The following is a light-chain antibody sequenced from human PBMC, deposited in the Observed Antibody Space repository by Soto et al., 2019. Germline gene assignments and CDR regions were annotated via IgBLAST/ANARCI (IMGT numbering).Light chain of an antibody. V-gene: IGLV1-40*01. Sequence: QSALTQPPSVSGAPGQRVIISCTGSSSNIGANYDVYWFQQLPGTAPRLLTNANTNRPSGVPDRFSGSKSGTSASLAITGLQAEDEADYYCQSYDSSLSGYVFGGGTKLTVL. CDR1: SSNIGANYD. J-gene: IGLJ3*02. CDR2: ANT. CDR3: QSYDSSLSGYV.